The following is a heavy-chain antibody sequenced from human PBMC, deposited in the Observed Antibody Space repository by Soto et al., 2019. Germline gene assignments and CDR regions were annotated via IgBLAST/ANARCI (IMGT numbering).Heavy chain of an antibody. CDR2: IDYNGVT. D-gene: IGHD2-15*01. V-gene: IGHV4-39*01. J-gene: IGHJ4*02. CDR3: GKVLVGATGHTDSDS. CDR1: GGSMYRSGYY. Sequence: QVQLQESGPGLVKPSETLSLTCTVSGGSMYRSGYYWGWIRQPPGRGLEWIGNIDYNGVTYSNPSLKSRVTISRDTSKNQFSLKLPSVTAADTALYYCGKVLVGATGHTDSDSWGPGTLVAVSS.